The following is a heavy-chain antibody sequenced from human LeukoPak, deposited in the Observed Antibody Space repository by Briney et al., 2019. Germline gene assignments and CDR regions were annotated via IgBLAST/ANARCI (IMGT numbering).Heavy chain of an antibody. CDR3: ARQGNNWFDP. V-gene: IGHV3-64*04. Sequence: GGSLRLSCSASGFTFSNYAIHWVRQAPGKGLEYVSAISSNGASTYFADSVKGRFTISRDNSKNTLYLQMNSLTAEDTAVYYCARQGNNWFDPWGQGTLVTVSS. CDR2: ISSNGAST. CDR1: GFTFSNYA. J-gene: IGHJ5*02.